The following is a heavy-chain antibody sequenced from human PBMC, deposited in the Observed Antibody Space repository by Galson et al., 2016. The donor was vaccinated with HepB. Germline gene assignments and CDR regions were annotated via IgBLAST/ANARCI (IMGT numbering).Heavy chain of an antibody. Sequence: SLRLSCAASGLTFSRCDMHWVRQATGKGLEWVSAIGTAGDTYYPGPVRGRFTISRENSKNSLYLQMNSLTAGDTAVYYWSRGKFDCSGGTCHYYGMDVWGKGTTVTVSS. V-gene: IGHV3-13*01. CDR3: SRGKFDCSGGTCHYYGMDV. J-gene: IGHJ6*04. CDR1: GLTFSRCD. D-gene: IGHD2-15*01. CDR2: IGTAGDT.